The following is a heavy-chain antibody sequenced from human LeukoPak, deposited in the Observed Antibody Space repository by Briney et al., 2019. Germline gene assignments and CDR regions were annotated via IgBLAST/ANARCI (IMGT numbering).Heavy chain of an antibody. D-gene: IGHD3-22*01. V-gene: IGHV3-30*18. CDR3: AKEEGYYYDSGGYYVEYFQH. CDR2: ISYDGSNK. Sequence: GGSLRLSCAASGFTFSSYGLHWVRQAPGKGLEWVAVISYDGSNKYYPESVKGRFTISRDNSKNTLYLQMNSLRAEDTAVYYCAKEEGYYYDSGGYYVEYFQHWGQGTLVTVSS. J-gene: IGHJ1*01. CDR1: GFTFSSYG.